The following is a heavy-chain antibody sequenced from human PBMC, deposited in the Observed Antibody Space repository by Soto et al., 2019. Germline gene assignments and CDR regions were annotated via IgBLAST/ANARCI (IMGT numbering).Heavy chain of an antibody. J-gene: IGHJ4*02. CDR3: AKGEVRGIIPSYFDY. V-gene: IGHV3-30*18. CDR2: ISNDGSNE. CDR1: GFSFGNSP. D-gene: IGHD3-10*01. Sequence: GTLRLSCVASGFSFGNSPMSRVRPAPGKGLEWVARISNDGSNEYYVDSVKARFTISRDNSKNTLYLQMDSLRAEDTAVYYCAKGEVRGIIPSYFDYWGLGTLVTVSS.